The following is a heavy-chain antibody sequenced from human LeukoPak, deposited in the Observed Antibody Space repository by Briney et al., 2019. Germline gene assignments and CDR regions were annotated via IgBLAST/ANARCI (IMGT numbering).Heavy chain of an antibody. D-gene: IGHD2-2*02. CDR2: FYNSGRT. CDR1: GGSISSDLYY. V-gene: IGHV4-61*02. J-gene: IGHJ5*02. CDR3: ARRPCSSTSCYRNGFDP. Sequence: SETLSLTCTVSGGSISSDLYYWNWIRQPAGKGLEWIGRFYNSGRTNFNPSLKSRVTISADTSKNQFSLKLRSVTAADTAVYYCARRPCSSTSCYRNGFDPWGQGTLVTVSS.